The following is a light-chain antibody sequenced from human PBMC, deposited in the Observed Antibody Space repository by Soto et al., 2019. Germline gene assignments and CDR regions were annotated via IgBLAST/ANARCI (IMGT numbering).Light chain of an antibody. V-gene: IGKV3-15*01. CDR1: QSVSSN. CDR2: GAS. J-gene: IGKJ4*01. CDR3: QQYNNWPPP. Sequence: EIVMTQSPATLSVSPGERATLSCRASQSVSSNLAWYQQKPGQAPRLLIYGASTRATGIPARFSGSGSGTEFTLTISILQSEDFAVYYCQQYNNWPPPFGGGTKVEIK.